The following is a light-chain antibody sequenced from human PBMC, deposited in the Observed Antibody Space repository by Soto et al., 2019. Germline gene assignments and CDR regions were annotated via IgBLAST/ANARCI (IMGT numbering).Light chain of an antibody. CDR2: EVS. J-gene: IGLJ1*01. Sequence: QSVLTQPASWSGSPGQSITISCTGTSSDVGSYNLISWYQQYPGKAPKLMIYEVSKRPSGVSNRFSGSKSGNTASLTISGLQAEDEADYYCCSYAGSSTFYVFGTGTKVTVL. CDR1: SSDVGSYNL. V-gene: IGLV2-23*02. CDR3: CSYAGSSTFYV.